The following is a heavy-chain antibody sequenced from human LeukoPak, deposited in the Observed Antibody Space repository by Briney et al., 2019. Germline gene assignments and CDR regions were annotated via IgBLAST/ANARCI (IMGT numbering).Heavy chain of an antibody. V-gene: IGHV3-30-3*01. CDR3: ARGDQWLDY. CDR1: GFTFSRYA. D-gene: IGHD6-19*01. Sequence: HAGRSLRLSCAASGFTFSRYAMHWVRQAPGKGLEWVAVISYDGSSKSYAESVKGPFTISRDNSENTLYLHMSSLRAEDTAVYYCARGDQWLDYWGQGTLLTVSS. CDR2: ISYDGSSK. J-gene: IGHJ4*02.